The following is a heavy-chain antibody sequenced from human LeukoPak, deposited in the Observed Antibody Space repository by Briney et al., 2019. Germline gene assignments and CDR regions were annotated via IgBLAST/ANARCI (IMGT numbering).Heavy chain of an antibody. CDR2: IYFSGTT. Sequence: SETLSLTCTVSGDSISTYYWSWIRQPPGKRLEWIGYIYFSGTTTYNPSLKSRATISVDTSKNQFSLRLSSVTAADTALYYCARHGPLYDIWSAQFYFDYWGQGTLVTVSS. CDR1: GDSISTYY. V-gene: IGHV4-59*08. J-gene: IGHJ4*02. D-gene: IGHD3-3*01. CDR3: ARHGPLYDIWSAQFYFDY.